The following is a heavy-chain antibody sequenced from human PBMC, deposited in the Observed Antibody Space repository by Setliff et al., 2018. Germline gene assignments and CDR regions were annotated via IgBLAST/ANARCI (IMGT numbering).Heavy chain of an antibody. CDR1: GGSISSYY. CDR2: IYTSGST. J-gene: IGHJ4*01. CDR3: ARGPYYDSSGYSPDFFDY. Sequence: SVTLSLTCTVSGGSISSYYWSWIRQHPWKGLEWIGYIYTSGSTNYNPSLKSRVTISLDTSKNQFSLKLSSVTAADTAVYYCARGPYYDSSGYSPDFFDYWGQGTLVTVSS. D-gene: IGHD3-22*01. V-gene: IGHV4-4*08.